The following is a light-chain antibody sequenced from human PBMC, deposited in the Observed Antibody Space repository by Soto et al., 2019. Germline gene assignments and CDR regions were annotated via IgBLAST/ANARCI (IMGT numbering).Light chain of an antibody. CDR2: GAS. J-gene: IGKJ4*01. CDR3: QQDCDLVT. Sequence: EIVMTQSPATLSLSPGERATLSCRASQSVSSSYLSWYQQKPGQAPRLLIYGASTRATGIPARFSGSGSGTDFTLTISSLQPEDFAVYYCQQDCDLVTFGGGTKVEIK. CDR1: QSVSSSY. V-gene: IGKV3D-7*01.